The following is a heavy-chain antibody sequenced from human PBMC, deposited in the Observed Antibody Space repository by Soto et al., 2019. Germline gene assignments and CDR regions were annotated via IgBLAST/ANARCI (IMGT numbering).Heavy chain of an antibody. CDR3: ARGRYCLTGRCFPNWFES. D-gene: IGHD7-27*01. V-gene: IGHV4-30-4*01. Sequence: PSETLSLTCSVSGDSISKLDYFWAWIRQPPGQALEYIGYIYKSATTYYNPSFESRVAISVDTSKRQFSLNVTSVTAADTAVYFCARGRYCLTGRCFPNWFESWGQGALVTVSS. CDR2: IYKSATT. J-gene: IGHJ5*01. CDR1: GDSISKLDYF.